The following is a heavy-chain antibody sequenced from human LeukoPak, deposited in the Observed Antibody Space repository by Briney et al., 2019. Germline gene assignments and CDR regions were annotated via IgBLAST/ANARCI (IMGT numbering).Heavy chain of an antibody. V-gene: IGHV3-30*04. CDR3: VRDRGGGYNQIDY. CDR2: ISKEGSEE. D-gene: IGHD5-24*01. J-gene: IGHJ4*02. Sequence: GRSLRHSCAASGFTFSSYAMHWVRQTPAKELECVAVISKEGSEEHYAALGKGRFTISRDNSKNTLYLQLNSLRTDDTAVYYCVRDRGGGYNQIDYWGQGTLVAVSS. CDR1: GFTFSSYA.